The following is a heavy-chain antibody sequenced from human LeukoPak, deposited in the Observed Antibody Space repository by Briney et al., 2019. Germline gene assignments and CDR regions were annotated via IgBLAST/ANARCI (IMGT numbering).Heavy chain of an antibody. V-gene: IGHV3-48*03. Sequence: GGSLRLSCAASGFTFSSYAMSWVRQAPGKGLEWVSYISSSGSTIYYADSVKGRFTISRDNAKNSLYLQMNSLRAEDTAVYYCARDHDCSGGSCYPYRGYYYGMDVWGQGTTVTVSS. D-gene: IGHD2-15*01. CDR3: ARDHDCSGGSCYPYRGYYYGMDV. CDR1: GFTFSSYA. CDR2: ISSSGSTI. J-gene: IGHJ6*02.